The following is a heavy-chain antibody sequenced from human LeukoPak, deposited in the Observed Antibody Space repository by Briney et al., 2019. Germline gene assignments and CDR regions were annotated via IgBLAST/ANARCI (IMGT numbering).Heavy chain of an antibody. J-gene: IGHJ5*02. V-gene: IGHV6-1*01. Sequence: SQTLSLTCAISGDSVSSNSVTWNWIRQSPSRGPEWLGRTYYRSTWCNDYAVSVRGRITVNPDTSKNQFSLHLNSVTPEDTAVYYCARRLTQYDCFDPWGQGILVTVSS. D-gene: IGHD2-2*01. CDR2: TYYRSTWCN. CDR3: ARRLTQYDCFDP. CDR1: GDSVSSNSVT.